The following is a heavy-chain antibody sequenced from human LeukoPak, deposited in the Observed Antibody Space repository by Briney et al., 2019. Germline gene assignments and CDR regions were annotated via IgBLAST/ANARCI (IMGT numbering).Heavy chain of an antibody. CDR1: GGSFSGYY. CDR3: ASGLRYGSSWYHY. D-gene: IGHD6-13*01. J-gene: IGHJ4*02. CDR2: INHSGST. Sequence: PSETLSLTCAVYGGSFSGYYWSWIRQPPGKGLEWIGEINHSGSTNYNPSLKSRVTISVDTSKNQFSLKLSSVTAAATAVYYCASGLRYGSSWYHYWGQGTLVTVSS. V-gene: IGHV4-34*01.